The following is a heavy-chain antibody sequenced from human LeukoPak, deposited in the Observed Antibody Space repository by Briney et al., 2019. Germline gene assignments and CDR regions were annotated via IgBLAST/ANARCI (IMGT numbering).Heavy chain of an antibody. CDR1: GFTFTSYD. D-gene: IGHD3-10*01. V-gene: IGHV1-8*01. J-gene: IGHJ6*02. CDR3: ARGATMVRGSIYYYYGMDV. CDR2: MNPNSGNT. Sequence: GGSLRLSCTASGFTFTSYDINWVRQAPGQGLEWMGWMNPNSGNTCYAQTFQGRVTMTRNTSISTAYMELSSLRSEDTAVYYCARGATMVRGSIYYYYGMDVWGQGTTVTVSS.